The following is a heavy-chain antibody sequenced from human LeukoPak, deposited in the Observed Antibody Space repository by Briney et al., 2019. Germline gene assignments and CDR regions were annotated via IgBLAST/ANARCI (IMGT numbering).Heavy chain of an antibody. CDR2: IYHSGST. CDR1: GGSISSSNW. J-gene: IGHJ4*02. CDR3: ARSRPFYYGSGSYYNHFDY. Sequence: PSETLSLTCAVSGGSISSSNWWSWVRQPPGKGLEWIGEIYHSGSTNYNPSLKSRVTISVDKSKNQFSLKLSSVTAADTAVYYCARSRPFYYGSGSYYNHFDYWGQGTLVTVSS. V-gene: IGHV4-4*02. D-gene: IGHD3-10*01.